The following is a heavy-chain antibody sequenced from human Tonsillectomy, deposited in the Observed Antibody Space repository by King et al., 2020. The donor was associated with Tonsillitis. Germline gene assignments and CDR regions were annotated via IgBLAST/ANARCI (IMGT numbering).Heavy chain of an antibody. D-gene: IGHD4-17*01. Sequence: EVQLVESGGEMVKSGGSLGLSCAASGFKFSDFAMSWVRQAPGKGLEWVAVIYGGERNTYYADSVRGRFIVSRDNSKNTLFLHMSGLRADDSAIYYCAKDAVGIDYGDYFDYWGQGTLVTVFS. CDR3: AKDAVGIDYGDYFDY. CDR1: GFKFSDFA. CDR2: IYGGERNT. V-gene: IGHV3-23*03. J-gene: IGHJ4*02.